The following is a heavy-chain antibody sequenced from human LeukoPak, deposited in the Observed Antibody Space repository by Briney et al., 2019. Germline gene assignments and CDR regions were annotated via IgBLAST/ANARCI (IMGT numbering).Heavy chain of an antibody. CDR1: AGSISSSSYS. Sequence: TLSLTCTVSAGSISSSSYSWGWIRQPAGKGLEWIGRFYISGSTNYNPSLKSRVTMSVDSSKNQFSLKLSSVTAADTAMYYCARHYASGSYYKYWGQGTLVTVSS. CDR3: ARHYASGSYYKY. V-gene: IGHV4-61*02. J-gene: IGHJ4*02. CDR2: FYISGST. D-gene: IGHD3-10*01.